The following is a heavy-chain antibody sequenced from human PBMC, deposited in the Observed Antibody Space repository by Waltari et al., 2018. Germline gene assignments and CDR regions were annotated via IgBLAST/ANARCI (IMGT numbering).Heavy chain of an antibody. CDR3: AKDWVYYGNLYYYYMDV. CDR1: GFTFSSYG. Sequence: QVQLVESGGGVVQPGGSLRLSCAASGFTFSSYGMHWVRQAPGKGLEWVAFIRYDGSNKYYADSVKGRFTISRDNSKNTLYLQMNSLRAEDTAVYYCAKDWVYYGNLYYYYMDVWGKGTTVTVSS. V-gene: IGHV3-30*02. CDR2: IRYDGSNK. J-gene: IGHJ6*03. D-gene: IGHD4-17*01.